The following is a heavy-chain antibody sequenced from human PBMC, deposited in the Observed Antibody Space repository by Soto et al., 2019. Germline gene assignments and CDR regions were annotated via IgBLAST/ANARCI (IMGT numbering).Heavy chain of an antibody. Sequence: EVQLVESGGGLVQPGRSLRLSCEVTGFSLSTYSMNWVRQAPGKGLEWVSFVSSSGVTIYYTDSVKGRFTISRDTANNSLYLQMDSLRDEHTSVYYCARDSRVSSGEDYFYYYGMDVWGQGTTVTVSS. V-gene: IGHV3-48*02. CDR3: ARDSRVSSGEDYFYYYGMDV. CDR1: GFSLSTYS. J-gene: IGHJ6*02. CDR2: VSSSGVTI. D-gene: IGHD3-22*01.